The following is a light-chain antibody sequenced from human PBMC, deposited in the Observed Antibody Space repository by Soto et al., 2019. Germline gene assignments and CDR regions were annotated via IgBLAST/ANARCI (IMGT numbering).Light chain of an antibody. V-gene: IGKV2-28*01. Sequence: EIVVTQSPLSLPVTPGEPASISCKSSQSLLHSNGNTYLDWYLQKPGQSPQLLIYLGSNRASGVPDRFSGSGSGTDFTLNISRVEAEDVGVYYCMQALHARTFGQGTRWKSN. CDR3: MQALHART. J-gene: IGKJ1*01. CDR2: LGS. CDR1: QSLLHSNGNTY.